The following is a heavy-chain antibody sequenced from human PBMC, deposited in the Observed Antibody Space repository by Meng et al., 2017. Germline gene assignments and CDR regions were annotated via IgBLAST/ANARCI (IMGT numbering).Heavy chain of an antibody. CDR3: ARDDYSNYLPFDY. J-gene: IGHJ4*02. V-gene: IGHV1-69*01. CDR2: ITPIFATA. D-gene: IGHD4-11*01. CDR1: GGTYRSYA. Sequence: LVPRGGGVKKPRASVKVCCKGGGGTYRSYAISFVPPAPAQVVEWMGAITPIFATANYAQKFQGRVTITADESTSTAYMELSSLRSEDTAVYYCARDDYSNYLPFDYWGQGTLVTVSS.